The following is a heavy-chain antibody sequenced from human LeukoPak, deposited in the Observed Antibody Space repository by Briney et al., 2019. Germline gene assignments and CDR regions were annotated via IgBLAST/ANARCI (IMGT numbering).Heavy chain of an antibody. Sequence: ASVKVSCKASGYTFTDYGIHYVRQAPRQRLEWMGWINAGNGNTKYSQNLQDRVTINRDTSANTAYMELSSLTSEDTAVYYCARDPLDYDYWTRYYGWFDPWGQGTLVTVSS. J-gene: IGHJ5*02. D-gene: IGHD3-3*01. CDR2: INAGNGNT. V-gene: IGHV1-3*01. CDR3: ARDPLDYDYWTRYYGWFDP. CDR1: GYTFTDYG.